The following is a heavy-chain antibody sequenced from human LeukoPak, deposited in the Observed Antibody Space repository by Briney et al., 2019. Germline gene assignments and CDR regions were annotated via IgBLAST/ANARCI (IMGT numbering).Heavy chain of an antibody. D-gene: IGHD3-22*01. CDR3: ARWGDSSGYSNWFDP. CDR2: IKPNTGGT. CDR1: GYTFTGYY. V-gene: IGHV1-2*02. J-gene: IGHJ5*02. Sequence: ASVKVSCKASGYTFTGYYIHWVRQAPGQGLEWMGWIKPNTGGTNYAQKFQGRVTMTGDTSISTAYMELSRLRSDDTAVYYCARWGDSSGYSNWFDPWGQGTLVTVSS.